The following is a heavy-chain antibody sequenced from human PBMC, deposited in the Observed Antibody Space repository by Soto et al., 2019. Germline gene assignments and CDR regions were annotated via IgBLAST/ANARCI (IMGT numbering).Heavy chain of an antibody. V-gene: IGHV1-18*04. J-gene: IGHJ4*02. CDR3: ARVDYYDSSGYYGY. CDR2: ISGYHGTT. D-gene: IGHD3-22*01. CDR1: GYTFTIYG. Sequence: QVQLVQSGAEVKKPGASVKVSCKASGYTFTIYGISWVRQAPGQGLEWMGWISGYHGTTDYAQNLQDRVTLTTDPSTSSVYMELRSLRSDDTAVYYCARVDYYDSSGYYGYWGQGTLITVSS.